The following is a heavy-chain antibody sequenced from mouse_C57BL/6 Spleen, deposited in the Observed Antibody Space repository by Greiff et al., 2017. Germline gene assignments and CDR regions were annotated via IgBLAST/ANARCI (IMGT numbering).Heavy chain of an antibody. CDR3: ASYSNYTWFAY. CDR1: GYTFTNYW. D-gene: IGHD2-5*01. Sequence: VQLQQSGAELVRPGTSVKMSCKASGYTFTNYWIGWAKQRPGHGLAWIGDIYPGGGYTKYNEKFKGKATLTADKSSCTAYMQFSSLTSEDSAIYYCASYSNYTWFAYWGQGTLVTVSA. J-gene: IGHJ3*01. V-gene: IGHV1-63*01. CDR2: IYPGGGYT.